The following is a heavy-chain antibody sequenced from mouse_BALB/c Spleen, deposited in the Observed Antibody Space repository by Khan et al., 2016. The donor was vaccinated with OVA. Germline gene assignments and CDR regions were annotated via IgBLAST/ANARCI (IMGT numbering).Heavy chain of an antibody. J-gene: IGHJ3*01. CDR2: INYSGST. V-gene: IGHV3-2*02. CDR3: GREIRLTY. CDR1: GYSITSDSA. D-gene: IGHD2-12*01. Sequence: EVQLQESGPGLVKPSQSLSLTCTVTGYSITSDSAWNWIRQFPGNKLEWMGYINYSGSTSYNPSLKSRISITRDPSQNPFFLQLHSVTTEDTATYCCGREIRLTYWGQGTLGTVSA.